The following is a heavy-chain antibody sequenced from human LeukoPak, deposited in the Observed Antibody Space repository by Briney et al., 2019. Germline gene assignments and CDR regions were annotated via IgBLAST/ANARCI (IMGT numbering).Heavy chain of an antibody. CDR2: ISGSGGST. J-gene: IGHJ4*02. CDR1: GFTLSSYA. V-gene: IGHV3-23*01. Sequence: PGGSLRLSCAASGFTLSSYAMSWVRQAPGKGLEWVSAISGSGGSTYYADSVKGRVTISRDNTKNSLYLQMDSLTADDTAVYFCACLRGPSDYWGQGTLVTVSS. CDR3: ACLRGPSDY. D-gene: IGHD4-17*01.